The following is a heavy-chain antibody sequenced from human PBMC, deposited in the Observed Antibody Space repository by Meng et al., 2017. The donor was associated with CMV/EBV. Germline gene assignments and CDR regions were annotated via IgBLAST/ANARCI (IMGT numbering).Heavy chain of an antibody. D-gene: IGHD2-2*01. V-gene: IGHV4-39*07. CDR2: IYYSGST. CDR3: ARDLSNPLVVPAAYNWFDP. CDR1: GGSISSSSYY. Sequence: PPQESGPVLVKPSETLSLTCTVSGGSISSSSYYWGWIRQHPGKGLEWIGSIYYSGSTYYNPSLKSRVTISVDTSKNQFSLKLSSVTAADTAVYYCARDLSNPLVVPAAYNWFDPWGQGTLVTVSS. J-gene: IGHJ5*02.